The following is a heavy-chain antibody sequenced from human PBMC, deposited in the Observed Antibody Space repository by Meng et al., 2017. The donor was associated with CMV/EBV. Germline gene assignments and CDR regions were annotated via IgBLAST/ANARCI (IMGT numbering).Heavy chain of an antibody. CDR2: IYSSGST. J-gene: IGHJ5*02. D-gene: IGHD1-26*01. Sequence: ASGGAISSSRYSWGSLRQPPGKGLEWIGSIYSSGSTYYNPSLKSRVTISVDTSKNQFSLKLSAVTAADTAVYYCARSRGGATRWFDPWGQGTLVTVSA. CDR1: GGAISSSRYS. CDR3: ARSRGGATRWFDP. V-gene: IGHV4-39*07.